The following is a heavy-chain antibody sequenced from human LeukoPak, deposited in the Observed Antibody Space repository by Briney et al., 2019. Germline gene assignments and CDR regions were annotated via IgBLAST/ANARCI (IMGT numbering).Heavy chain of an antibody. V-gene: IGHV4-39*01. CDR3: ARHQALPQRAGTDFDY. J-gene: IGHJ4*02. CDR1: GGFISSSSYY. D-gene: IGHD3-10*01. CDR2: IHYSGST. Sequence: SETLSLTCTVSGGFISSSSYYWGWIRQPPGKGLGWIGSIHYSGSTYYNPSLKSRVTISVDTSKNQFSLKLSSVTAADTAVYYCARHQALPQRAGTDFDYWGQGTLVTVSS.